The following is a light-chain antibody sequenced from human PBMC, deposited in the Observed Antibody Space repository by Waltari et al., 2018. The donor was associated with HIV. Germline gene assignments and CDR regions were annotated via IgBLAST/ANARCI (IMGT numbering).Light chain of an antibody. CDR2: RVS. CDR3: QHPIKT. J-gene: IGKJ3*01. Sequence: DIQMTQSPSTLSASVGDRVTITCRASQNISTWLAWYQQKPGKAPKLLIYRVSNLESGVPSRFSGSGSWTEFTLTISSLQPDDLATYYCQHPIKTFGPGTKVEIK. V-gene: IGKV1-5*03. CDR1: QNISTW.